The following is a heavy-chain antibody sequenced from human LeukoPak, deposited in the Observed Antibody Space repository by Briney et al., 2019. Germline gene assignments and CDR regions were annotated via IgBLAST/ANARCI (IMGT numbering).Heavy chain of an antibody. J-gene: IGHJ4*02. D-gene: IGHD3-10*01. V-gene: IGHV4-59*01. CDR3: ARGRMVRGVIPYYFDY. CDR2: IYYSGST. Sequence: PSETLSLTCTVSGGSISSYYWSWIRQPPGKGLEWIGYIYYSGSTNYNPSLKSRVTISVDTSKNQFSLKLSSVTAADTAVYYCARGRMVRGVIPYYFDYWGQGTLVTVSS. CDR1: GGSISSYY.